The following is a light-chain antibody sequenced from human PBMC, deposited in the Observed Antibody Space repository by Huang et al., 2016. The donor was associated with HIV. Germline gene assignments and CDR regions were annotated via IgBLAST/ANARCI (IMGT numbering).Light chain of an antibody. Sequence: EIVMTQSPATLAVSPGERATLSCRASQGVGSNLAWYQHKPGQAPRLLIYGVSTRATGIPASFSGSGSGTDFTLTISSLQSEDFAVYYCQQYNNWPPVTFGGGTKVEIK. CDR1: QGVGSN. CDR2: GVS. J-gene: IGKJ4*01. CDR3: QQYNNWPPVT. V-gene: IGKV3-15*01.